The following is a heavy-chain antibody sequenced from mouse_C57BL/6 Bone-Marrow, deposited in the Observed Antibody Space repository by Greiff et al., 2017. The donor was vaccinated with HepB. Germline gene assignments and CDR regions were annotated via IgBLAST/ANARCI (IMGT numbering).Heavy chain of an antibody. CDR2: ISRGSSTI. D-gene: IGHD2-4*01. CDR3: ARQDDYDLAY. CDR1: GFTFSDYG. V-gene: IGHV5-17*01. J-gene: IGHJ3*01. Sequence: EVKLMESGGGLVKPGGSLKLSCAASGFTFSDYGMHWVRQAPEKGLEWVAYISRGSSTIYYADTVKGRFTISRDNAKNTLFLQMTSLRSEDTAMYYCARQDDYDLAYWGQGTLVTVSA.